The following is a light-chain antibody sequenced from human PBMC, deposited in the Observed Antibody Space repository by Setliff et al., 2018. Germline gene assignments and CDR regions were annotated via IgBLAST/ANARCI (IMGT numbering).Light chain of an antibody. CDR1: SSDVGDYNY. CDR2: DVT. J-gene: IGLJ1*01. CDR3: SSQTSSNTLYV. V-gene: IGLV2-14*03. Sequence: QSVLTQPASVSGSPGQSITFSCTGTSSDVGDYNYVSWYQQHPGKAPKLMIYDVTNRPSGVSNRFSGSKSGTTASLTISGLQAEDEADYYCSSQTSSNTLYVFGSGTKV.